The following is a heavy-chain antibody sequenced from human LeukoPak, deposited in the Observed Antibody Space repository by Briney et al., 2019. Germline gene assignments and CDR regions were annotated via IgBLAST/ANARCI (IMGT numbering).Heavy chain of an antibody. J-gene: IGHJ5*02. CDR2: INHSGST. CDR1: GGSFSGYY. Sequence: SETLSLTCAVYGGSFSGYYWSWLRQPPGKGLEWIGEINHSGSTNYNPSLKSRVTISVDTSKNQFSLKLSSVTAADTAVYYCARGRGDYEFTNWFDPWGQGTLVTVSS. V-gene: IGHV4-34*01. D-gene: IGHD4-17*01. CDR3: ARGRGDYEFTNWFDP.